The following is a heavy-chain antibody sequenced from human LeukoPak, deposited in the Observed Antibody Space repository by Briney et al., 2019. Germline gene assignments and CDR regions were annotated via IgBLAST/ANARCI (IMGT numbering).Heavy chain of an antibody. V-gene: IGHV3-23*01. J-gene: IGHJ4*02. CDR1: GFTFSTYA. Sequence: GGSLRLSCAASGFTFSTYAMSWVRQAPGKGLEWVSAISVSGGSTYYADSVKGRFTTSRDNSKNTLFLQMTSLRAEDTAVYFCARQLGYCSDGTCYFDYWGQGTLVTVSS. CDR3: ARQLGYCSDGTCYFDY. D-gene: IGHD2-15*01. CDR2: ISVSGGST.